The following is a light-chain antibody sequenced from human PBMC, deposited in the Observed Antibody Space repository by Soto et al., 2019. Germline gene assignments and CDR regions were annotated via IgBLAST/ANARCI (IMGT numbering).Light chain of an antibody. J-gene: IGLJ3*02. CDR3: QLWNSSSDQGV. CDR2: YDS. CDR1: NIGINA. V-gene: IGLV3-21*04. Sequence: SSELTQPPSVSVAPEKTGTITCGGDNIGINAVHWYQQKPGQAPLLVVYYDSDRPSGIPERFSGSTSGNTATLTISRVEAGDEADYYCQLWNSSSDQGVFGGGTKVTVL.